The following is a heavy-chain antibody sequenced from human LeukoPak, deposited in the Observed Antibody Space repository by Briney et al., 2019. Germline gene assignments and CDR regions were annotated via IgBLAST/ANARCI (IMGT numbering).Heavy chain of an antibody. D-gene: IGHD6-19*01. Sequence: SETLSLTCAVYGGSFSGYYWCWIRPPPGKGLEWVGEINHSGSTNYKPCIKCRVTISVDTSKNQFSLKLSSVTAADTALYYCARGISSGCSYNWFDPWGQGTLVTVSS. J-gene: IGHJ5*02. CDR1: GGSFSGYY. V-gene: IGHV4-34*01. CDR2: INHSGST. CDR3: ARGISSGCSYNWFDP.